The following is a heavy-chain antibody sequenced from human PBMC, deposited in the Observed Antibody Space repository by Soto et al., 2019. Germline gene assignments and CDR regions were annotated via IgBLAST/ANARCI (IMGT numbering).Heavy chain of an antibody. CDR1: GYTFTLFG. J-gene: IGHJ4*02. V-gene: IGHV1-18*01. Sequence: QVQLVQSGAEVKKPGASVKVSCTTSGYTFTLFGITWVRQSPGQGLEGMGWISHYNGDTKYAEKLEGRVTLTTDTSKDTAYMELTSLTSDDTAESYCARGGQYRYLDYWGQGTLVTVSS. D-gene: IGHD2-2*02. CDR3: ARGGQYRYLDY. CDR2: ISHYNGDT.